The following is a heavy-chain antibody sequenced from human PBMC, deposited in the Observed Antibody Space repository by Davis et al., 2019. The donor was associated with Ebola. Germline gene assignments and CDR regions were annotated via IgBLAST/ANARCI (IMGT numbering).Heavy chain of an antibody. V-gene: IGHV3-30*04. J-gene: IGHJ4*02. CDR3: ARAVFHEVLDY. Sequence: PGGSLRLSCAASGFTFRNYAMHWVRQAPGKGLEWVAVVSHSEREKFYADSVKGRFTISRDNSENTLYLQMNSLTADDAAGYYCARAVFHEVLDYWGQGTPVTVSS. D-gene: IGHD3-3*01. CDR1: GFTFRNYA. CDR2: VSHSEREK.